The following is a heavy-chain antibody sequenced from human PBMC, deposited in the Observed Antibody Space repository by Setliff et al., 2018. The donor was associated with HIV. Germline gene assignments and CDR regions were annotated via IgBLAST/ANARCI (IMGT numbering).Heavy chain of an antibody. Sequence: LRLSCAASGFTFSSYSMSWIRQAPGKGLEWVPYISSSGSTIYYADSVKGRFTISRDNAKNSLYLQMNSLRAEDTAMYYCARDKGPPPVVHLDYWGQGTLVTASS. J-gene: IGHJ4*02. CDR2: ISSSGSTI. CDR3: ARDKGPPPVVHLDY. V-gene: IGHV3-11*01. CDR1: GFTFSSYS. D-gene: IGHD3-10*02.